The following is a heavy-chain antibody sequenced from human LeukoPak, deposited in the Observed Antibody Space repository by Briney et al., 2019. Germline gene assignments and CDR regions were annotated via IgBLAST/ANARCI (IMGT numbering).Heavy chain of an antibody. J-gene: IGHJ5*02. CDR3: ASFSVVVPADRGWFDP. CDR1: GGTFSSYA. CDR2: IIPIFGTA. V-gene: IGHV1-69*01. D-gene: IGHD2-2*01. Sequence: SVKVSCKASGGTFSSYAISWVRQAPGQGLEWMGGIIPIFGTANYAQKFQSRVTITADESTSTAYMGLSSLRSEDTAVYYCASFSVVVPADRGWFDPWGQGTLVTVSS.